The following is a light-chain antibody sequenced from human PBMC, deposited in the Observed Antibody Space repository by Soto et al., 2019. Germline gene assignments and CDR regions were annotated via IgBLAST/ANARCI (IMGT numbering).Light chain of an antibody. CDR3: QQYNSYSRT. CDR1: QSISSW. J-gene: IGKJ1*01. V-gene: IGKV1-5*03. CDR2: KAS. Sequence: IQMTQSPSTLSASVGDRVTITCRASQSISSWLAWFQQQPGKPPTLLLYKASSFESGVPSRFSGSGSGTEFTLTISSLQPEDFATYYCQQYNSYSRTFGQGTKVDI.